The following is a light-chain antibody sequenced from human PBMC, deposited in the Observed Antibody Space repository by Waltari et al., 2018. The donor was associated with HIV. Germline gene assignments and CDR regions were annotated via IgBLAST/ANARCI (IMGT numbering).Light chain of an antibody. Sequence: QSALTPPPSASGSPGQSVTIPCTGSSNAIAASTFVSWYQQHPGKAPRLIISDVNKRPSGVPDRFSGSKSGNTASLTVSGLQAEDEATYYCSSDGGTSDGRTRKFHVIFGGGTKLTVL. J-gene: IGLJ2*01. CDR2: DVN. CDR1: SNAIAASTF. V-gene: IGLV2-8*01. CDR3: SSDGGTSDGRTRKFHVI.